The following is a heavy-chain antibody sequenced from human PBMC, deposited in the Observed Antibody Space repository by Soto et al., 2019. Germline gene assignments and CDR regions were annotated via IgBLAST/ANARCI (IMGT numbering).Heavy chain of an antibody. Sequence: GGSLRLSCEASGFIFTNYAMSWVRQAPGKGLEWVSSIAGSGRTTYYADSVKGRFTVSRDNSKSTLFLQMNSLRAEDTAVYYCAKASSGCTPRYYDYWGQGTLVTVSS. J-gene: IGHJ4*02. D-gene: IGHD6-19*01. CDR3: AKASSGCTPRYYDY. CDR2: IAGSGRTT. V-gene: IGHV3-23*01. CDR1: GFIFTNYA.